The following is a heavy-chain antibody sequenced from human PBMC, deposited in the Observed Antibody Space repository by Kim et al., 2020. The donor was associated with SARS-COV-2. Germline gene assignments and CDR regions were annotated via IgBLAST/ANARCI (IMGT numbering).Heavy chain of an antibody. CDR2: GRT. J-gene: IGHJ3*02. CDR3: ARGRSGFDI. D-gene: IGHD2-15*01. V-gene: IGHV4-59*09. Sequence: GRTNYHPPLKSRVTISVDTSKNQFSLKLSSVTAADTAVYYCARGRSGFDIWGQGTMVTVSS.